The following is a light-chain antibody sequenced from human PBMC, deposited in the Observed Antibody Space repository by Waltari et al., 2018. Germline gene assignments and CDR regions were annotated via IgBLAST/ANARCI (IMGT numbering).Light chain of an antibody. CDR2: EVS. CDR3: MQGLYLLST. Sequence: IVLTQTPLSLSVTPGQPASISCKSNRSLLHTDGETYMYWFLQKPGQSPQLLIYEVSRRFSGVPERFSGSWSGTDFTLKISRVDAEDVVLYYCMQGLYLLSTFGQATRLEMK. CDR1: RSLLHTDGETY. J-gene: IGKJ5*01. V-gene: IGKV2-29*03.